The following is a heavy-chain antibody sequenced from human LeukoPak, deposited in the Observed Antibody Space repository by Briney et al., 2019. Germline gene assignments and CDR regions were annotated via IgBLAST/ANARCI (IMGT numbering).Heavy chain of an antibody. CDR3: ARGSGYSYAFTGRERTKSRLDY. Sequence: GGSLRLSCAASGITFNSYTMNWVRQAPGKGLEWVSSISSSSSYIYYAASVKGRFTISRDNAKNSLYLQMNRLRADDTAVYYCARGSGYSYAFTGRERTKSRLDYWGQGTLVTVSS. V-gene: IGHV3-21*01. CDR1: GITFNSYT. D-gene: IGHD5-18*01. CDR2: ISSSSSYI. J-gene: IGHJ4*02.